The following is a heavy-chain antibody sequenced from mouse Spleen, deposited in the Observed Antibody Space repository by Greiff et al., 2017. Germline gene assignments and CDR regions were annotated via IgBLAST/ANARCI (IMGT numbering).Heavy chain of an antibody. V-gene: IGHV1-80*01. CDR3: ARRGIYYAMDY. CDR2: IYPGDGDT. CDR1: GYAFSSYW. J-gene: IGHJ4*01. Sequence: VQLQQSGAELVRPGSSVKISCKASGYAFSSYWMNWVKQRPGQGLEWIGQIYPGDGDTNYNQKFKGKATLTVDKSSSTAYMQLSSLTSEDSAVYYCARRGIYYAMDYWGQGTSVTVSS.